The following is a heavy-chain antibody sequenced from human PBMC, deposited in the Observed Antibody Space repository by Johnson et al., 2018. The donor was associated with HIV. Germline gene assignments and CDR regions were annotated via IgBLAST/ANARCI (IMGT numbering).Heavy chain of an antibody. CDR3: AREGGAAAPDAFDI. CDR1: GFIISSYW. CDR2: IKKDGSEK. V-gene: IGHV3-7*01. Sequence: MLLVESGGGVVQPGRSLRLSCAASGFIISSYWMTWVRQAPGKGLEWVANIKKDGSEKYYVDSVKGRFTISRDNAKNSLYLQMNSLRAEDTAVYYCAREGGAAAPDAFDIWGQGTMVTVSS. D-gene: IGHD2-2*01. J-gene: IGHJ3*02.